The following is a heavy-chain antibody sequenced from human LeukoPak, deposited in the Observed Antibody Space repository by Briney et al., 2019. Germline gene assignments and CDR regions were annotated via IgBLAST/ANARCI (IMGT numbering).Heavy chain of an antibody. V-gene: IGHV3-21*01. Sequence: GGSLRLSCAASGFTFSSYIMTWVRQAPGKGLEWVSSISSSSSYIYYADSVKGRFTISRDNAKNSLYLQMNSLRAEDTAVYYCARDLASGYYFDYWGQGTLVTVSS. D-gene: IGHD3-10*01. CDR3: ARDLASGYYFDY. CDR2: ISSSSSYI. J-gene: IGHJ4*02. CDR1: GFTFSSYI.